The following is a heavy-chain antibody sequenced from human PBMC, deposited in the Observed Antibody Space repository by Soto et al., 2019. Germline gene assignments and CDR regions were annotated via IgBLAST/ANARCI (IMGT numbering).Heavy chain of an antibody. D-gene: IGHD3-22*01. CDR1: GGTFSSYA. J-gene: IGHJ4*02. CDR2: IIPIFGTA. CDR3: ATRSGYYDSSGYYYLDY. V-gene: IGHV1-69*13. Sequence: GASVKVSCKASGGTFSSYAISWVRQAPGQGLEWMGGIIPIFGTANYAQKFQGRVTITADESTSTAYMELSSLRSEDTAVYYCATRSGYYDSSGYYYLDYWGQGTLVTV.